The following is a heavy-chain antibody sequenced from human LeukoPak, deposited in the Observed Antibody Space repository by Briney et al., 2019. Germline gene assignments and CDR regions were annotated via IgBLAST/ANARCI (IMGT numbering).Heavy chain of an antibody. Sequence: PGGSLRLSCAASGFTFSSYGMHWVRQAPGKGLEWVAFIRYDGSNKYYADSVKGRFTISRDNSKNTLYLQMNSLRAEDTAVYYCAKDRLTMIVAHGWFDPWGQGTLVTVSS. CDR3: AKDRLTMIVAHGWFDP. CDR1: GFTFSSYG. D-gene: IGHD3-22*01. V-gene: IGHV3-30*02. J-gene: IGHJ5*02. CDR2: IRYDGSNK.